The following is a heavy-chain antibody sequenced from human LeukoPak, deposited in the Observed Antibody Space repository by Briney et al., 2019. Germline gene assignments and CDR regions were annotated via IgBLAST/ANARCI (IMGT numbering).Heavy chain of an antibody. CDR2: ISYDGGNK. V-gene: IGHV3-30*18. Sequence: GGSLRLSCAASGFIFSSYGMHWVRQAPANGLEWVALISYDGGNKYYADSVKGRFTISRDNSKNTLFLQMNSLRSEDTAVYYCAKGGPFWVPAAYGEYYFDSWGQGTLVTVSS. J-gene: IGHJ4*02. D-gene: IGHD2-2*01. CDR1: GFIFSSYG. CDR3: AKGGPFWVPAAYGEYYFDS.